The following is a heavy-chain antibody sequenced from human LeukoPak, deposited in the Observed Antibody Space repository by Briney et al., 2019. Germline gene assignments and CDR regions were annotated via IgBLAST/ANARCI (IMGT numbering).Heavy chain of an antibody. J-gene: IGHJ4*02. CDR2: ISHDGSNK. CDR3: ARDLYGGKDY. Sequence: GGSLRLSCAASGFIFSYYGLHWVRQAPGKGLEWVALISHDGSNKSYADSVKGRFTISRDNSKNTLYLQMNSLRAEDTALYYCARDLYGGKDYWGQGTLVTVSS. CDR1: GFIFSYYG. D-gene: IGHD4-23*01. V-gene: IGHV3-30*03.